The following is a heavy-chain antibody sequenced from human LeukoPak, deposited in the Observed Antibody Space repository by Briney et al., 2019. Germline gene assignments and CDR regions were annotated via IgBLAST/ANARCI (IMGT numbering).Heavy chain of an antibody. CDR1: GGSISSGSYY. J-gene: IGHJ5*02. Sequence: SSETLSLTCTVSGGSISSGSYYWSWIRQPAGKGLEWIGRIYTSGSTNYNPSLKSRVTISVDTSKNQFSLKLSSVTAADTAVYYCARGRRITMVRGVTRYNWFDPWGQGTLVTVSS. V-gene: IGHV4-61*02. CDR2: IYTSGST. D-gene: IGHD3-10*01. CDR3: ARGRRITMVRGVTRYNWFDP.